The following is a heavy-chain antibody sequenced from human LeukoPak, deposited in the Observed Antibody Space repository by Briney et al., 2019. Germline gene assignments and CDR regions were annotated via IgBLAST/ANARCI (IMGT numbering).Heavy chain of an antibody. CDR1: GGSISSGDYY. V-gene: IGHV4-30-4*01. Sequence: SETLSLTCSVSGGSISSGDYYWGWIRQPPGKGLEWIGYFRPPAKGLGSSFASGSTYYNPSLSSRVTISVDTSRNQFSLRQNSVTAADTAVYFCVGGDFSTPYAFAVWGQGTMVAVSS. D-gene: IGHD2-15*01. CDR2: FRPPAKGLGSSFASGST. J-gene: IGHJ3*01. CDR3: VGGDFSTPYAFAV.